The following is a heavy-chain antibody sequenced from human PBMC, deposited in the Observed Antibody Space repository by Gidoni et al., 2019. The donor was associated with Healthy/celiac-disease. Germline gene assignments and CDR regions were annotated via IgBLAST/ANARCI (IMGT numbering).Heavy chain of an antibody. J-gene: IGHJ4*02. CDR2: IYWNDDK. D-gene: IGHD3-10*01. CDR3: ALITMVRGVTPFDY. Sequence: QITLKESGPTLVKPTPTLTLTCPFSGFSLSTSGVGVGWIRQPPGKALEWLALIYWNDDKRYSPSLKSRLTITKDTSKNQVVLTMTNMDPVDTATYYCALITMVRGVTPFDYWGQGTLVTVSS. V-gene: IGHV2-5*01. CDR1: GFSLSTSGVG.